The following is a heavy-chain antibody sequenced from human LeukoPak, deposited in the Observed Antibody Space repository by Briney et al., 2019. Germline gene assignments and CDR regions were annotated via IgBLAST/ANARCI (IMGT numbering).Heavy chain of an antibody. CDR1: GLTFSRSW. J-gene: IGHJ4*02. D-gene: IGHD3-10*01. V-gene: IGHV3-7*01. CDR3: ATGGPMGSS. CDR2: IKEDGGQK. Sequence: GGSLRLSCAASGLTFSRSWMHWVRQTPGKGLEWVAGIKEDGGQKDYVASARGRFTISRDNARNSLYLQMNNLRADDTAVYYCATGGPMGSSWGQGTLVIVS.